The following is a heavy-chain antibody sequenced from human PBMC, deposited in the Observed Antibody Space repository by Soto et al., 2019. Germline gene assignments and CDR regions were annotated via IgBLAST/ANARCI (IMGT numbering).Heavy chain of an antibody. CDR3: ARGSSSWYVSFDY. J-gene: IGHJ4*02. CDR2: INSDGSIT. D-gene: IGHD6-13*01. V-gene: IGHV3-74*01. Sequence: QPGGSLRLSCAASGFTFSSNWMHWVRQAPGKGLVWVSRINSDGSITSYADSVKGQFTISRDNAKNTLYLQMNSLRAEDTAVYYCARGSSSWYVSFDYWGQGILVTVS. CDR1: GFTFSSNW.